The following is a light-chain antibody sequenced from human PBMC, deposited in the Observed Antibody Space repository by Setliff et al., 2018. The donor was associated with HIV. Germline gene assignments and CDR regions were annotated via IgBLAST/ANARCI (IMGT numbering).Light chain of an antibody. CDR3: CSYAGSAYV. V-gene: IGLV2-11*01. CDR1: SSDVGGYNY. Sequence: QSALTQPRSVSGSPGQSVTISCTGTSSDVGGYNYVSWYQQHPGKAPKLMIYDVTKRPSGVPDRFSGSKSGNTASLTISGLQAEDVADYYCCSYAGSAYVFGTGTKGTVL. CDR2: DVT. J-gene: IGLJ1*01.